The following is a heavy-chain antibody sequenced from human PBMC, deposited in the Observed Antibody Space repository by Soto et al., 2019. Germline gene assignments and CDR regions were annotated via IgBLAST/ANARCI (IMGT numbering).Heavy chain of an antibody. J-gene: IGHJ6*02. V-gene: IGHV4-59*01. D-gene: IGHD6-13*01. Sequence: PSETLSLTCTVSGGSISSYYWSWIRQPPGKGLEWIGYIYYSGSTNYNPSLKSRVTTSVDTSKNQFSLKLSSVTAADTAVYYCARDEYYSSSWYGMDVWGQGTTVTVSS. CDR2: IYYSGST. CDR3: ARDEYYSSSWYGMDV. CDR1: GGSISSYY.